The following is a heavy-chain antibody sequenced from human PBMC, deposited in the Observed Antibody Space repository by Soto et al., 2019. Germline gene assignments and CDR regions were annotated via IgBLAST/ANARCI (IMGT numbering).Heavy chain of an antibody. D-gene: IGHD1-1*01. CDR1: GFIFSSYA. J-gene: IGHJ3*02. CDR3: AKATATSGGAFGI. V-gene: IGHV3-23*01. Sequence: GGSLRLSCEASGFIFSSYAMNWVRQAPGKGLQWVSSITGSSDYTSYIASVKGRFTISRDNSKNTLYLQMNSLRAEDTAVYYCAKATATSGGAFGIYGQGTMVTVSS. CDR2: ITGSSDYT.